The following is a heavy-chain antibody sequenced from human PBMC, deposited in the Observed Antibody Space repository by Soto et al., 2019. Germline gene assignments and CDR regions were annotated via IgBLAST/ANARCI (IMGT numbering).Heavy chain of an antibody. CDR2: IYYSGST. J-gene: IGHJ6*02. V-gene: IGHV4-31*03. D-gene: IGHD4-17*01. CDR1: GDSISSGGYY. CDR3: ARDEEVNYSDYGGSDYYYGLDV. Sequence: QVQLQESGPGLVKPSQTLSLTCTVSGDSISSGGYYWSWIRQHPGKGLEWIGYIYYSGSTYYNPSLKGRVTISIDTSKNQFSLKLSSVTAADTAVYYCARDEEVNYSDYGGSDYYYGLDVWGQGTTVTVSS.